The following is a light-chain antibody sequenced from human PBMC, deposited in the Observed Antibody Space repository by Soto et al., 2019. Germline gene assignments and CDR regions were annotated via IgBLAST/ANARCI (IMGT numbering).Light chain of an antibody. V-gene: IGLV1-44*01. J-gene: IGLJ2*01. CDR3: ATGDASLQEVV. CDR2: NSN. Sequence: QSVLTQSHSAAGTPGQRVTISCSWSASNIGSLVVTWYRQFPGSAPKLLIYNSNLRPSGVPDRFSGSRSGTSASLAISGLQSEDEADYYCATGDASLQEVVFGGGTKLTVL. CDR1: ASNIGSLV.